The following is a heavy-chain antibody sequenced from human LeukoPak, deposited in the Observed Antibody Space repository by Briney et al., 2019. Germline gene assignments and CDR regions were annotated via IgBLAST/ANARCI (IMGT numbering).Heavy chain of an antibody. Sequence: SQTLSLTCTVSGGSIRSGDYYWSWIRQPPGKGLEWIGYIYYSGSTYYNPSLKSRVTISVDTSKNQFSLKLSSVTAADTAVYYCARVWSIAAAETPFDYWGQGTLVTVSS. D-gene: IGHD6-13*01. J-gene: IGHJ4*02. V-gene: IGHV4-30-4*01. CDR3: ARVWSIAAAETPFDY. CDR2: IYYSGST. CDR1: GGSIRSGDYY.